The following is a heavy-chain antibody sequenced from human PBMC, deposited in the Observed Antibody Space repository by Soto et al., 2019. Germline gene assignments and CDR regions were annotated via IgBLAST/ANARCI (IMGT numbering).Heavy chain of an antibody. Sequence: LRLSCTVAGMNFKTYDKSWVRQAAGKGPEWVSAISDSGKRTFYADSVKGRFTMSRDNSKNTLFLQMNSLRAEDTAIYYCAKDSGGWYFDLWGRGTLVTVSS. J-gene: IGHJ2*01. CDR2: ISDSGKRT. CDR3: AKDSGGWYFDL. V-gene: IGHV3-23*01. CDR1: GMNFKTYD. D-gene: IGHD2-15*01.